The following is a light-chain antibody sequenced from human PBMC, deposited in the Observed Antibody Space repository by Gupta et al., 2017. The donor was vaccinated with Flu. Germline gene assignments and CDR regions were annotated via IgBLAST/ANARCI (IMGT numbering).Light chain of an antibody. CDR3: RPYTSSSTLV. CDR2: EVS. Sequence: QPALTQPAAVSGSPATSITISCTGPSSDVGADNYASWYQQTPGKAPHPMMYEVSNRSSGVSNRFSGSKSGNKASLTISGPQAEDEADYYCRPYTSSSTLVFGGGTTLTVL. J-gene: IGLJ2*01. V-gene: IGLV2-14*01. CDR1: SSDVGADNY.